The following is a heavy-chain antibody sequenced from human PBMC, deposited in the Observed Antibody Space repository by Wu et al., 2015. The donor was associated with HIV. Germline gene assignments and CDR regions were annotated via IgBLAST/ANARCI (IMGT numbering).Heavy chain of an antibody. Sequence: QVQLVQSGAEVKKPGASVKVSCKASGYTFSSYGISWVRQAPGQGLEWMGWIIAYSGSTNYAQKFQGRVTMTRDTSISTAYMELSRLRSDDTAVYYCASSSPIYYYYMDVWGKGTTVTVSS. CDR2: IIAYSGST. V-gene: IGHV1-18*01. CDR1: GYTFSSYG. J-gene: IGHJ6*03. CDR3: ASSSPIYYYYMDV.